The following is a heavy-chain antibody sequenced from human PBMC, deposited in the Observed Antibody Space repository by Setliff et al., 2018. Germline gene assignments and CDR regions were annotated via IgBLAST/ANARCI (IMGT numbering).Heavy chain of an antibody. CDR2: ISFTGSRT. J-gene: IGHJ4*02. V-gene: IGHV3-11*06. CDR3: VRDHDGPAARGDMVHGDY. Sequence: GGSLRLSCAVSGFSVSDYSMNWFRQTPGRGLEWISYISFTGSRTVYPDSVRGRFTISRDEAKDTVYLQMNSLTAEDTAVYFCVRDHDGPAARGDMVHGDYWGQGTLVTVSS. CDR1: GFSVSDYS. D-gene: IGHD2-8*01.